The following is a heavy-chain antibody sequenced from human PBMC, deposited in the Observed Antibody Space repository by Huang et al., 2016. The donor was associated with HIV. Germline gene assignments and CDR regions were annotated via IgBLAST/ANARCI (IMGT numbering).Heavy chain of an antibody. CDR1: GFSFDYFA. V-gene: IGHV3-21*01. Sequence: DVQLVESGGGLVKPGGSLRLSCAAFGFSFDYFAMHWVRRAPGKGREGGASITASISVKDDAVSVTGRFTVSRDNAKNSLYLQMNSLRPEDTAVYYCVRENYGSGSTLHWFDPWGQGTLVTVSS. J-gene: IGHJ5*02. CDR3: VRENYGSGSTLHWFDP. CDR2: ITASISVK. D-gene: IGHD3-10*01.